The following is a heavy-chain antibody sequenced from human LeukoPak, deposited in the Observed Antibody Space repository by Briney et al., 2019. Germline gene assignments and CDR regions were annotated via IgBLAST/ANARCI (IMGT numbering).Heavy chain of an antibody. D-gene: IGHD6-13*01. J-gene: IGHJ4*02. V-gene: IGHV4-30-2*01. CDR2: IHDTGNT. CDR1: GGSGGSGGYY. Sequence: PSQTLSLTCAVSGGSGGSGGYYWTWIRQPPVKSLECIGHIHDTGNTYYNPSFRSRVTISVDRAKNQCSLNLTSVAATDTAVYYCARGRAAGDFDYWGLGSLVIVSS. CDR3: ARGRAAGDFDY.